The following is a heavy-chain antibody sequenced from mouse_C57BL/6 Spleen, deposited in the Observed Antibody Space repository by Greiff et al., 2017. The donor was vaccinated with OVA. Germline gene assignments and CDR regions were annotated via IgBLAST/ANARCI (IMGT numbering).Heavy chain of an antibody. V-gene: IGHV2-2*01. J-gene: IGHJ4*01. CDR1: GFSLTSYG. D-gene: IGHD4-1*01. Sequence: VMLVESGPGLVQPSQSLSITCTVSGFSLTSYGVHWVRQSPGKGLEWLGVIWSGGSTDYNAAFISRLSISKDNSKSQVFFKMNSLQADDTAIYYCARNWAYYAMDYWGQGTSVTVSS. CDR2: IWSGGST. CDR3: ARNWAYYAMDY.